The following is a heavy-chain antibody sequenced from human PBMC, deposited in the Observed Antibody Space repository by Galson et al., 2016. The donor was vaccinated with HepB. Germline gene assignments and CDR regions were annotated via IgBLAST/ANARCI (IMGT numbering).Heavy chain of an antibody. Sequence: SVKVSCKASGYTFTRYVASWVRQAPGQGLEWMGWVSGYNGNTNYAQKLQGRVTMTTDTSTNTAYMELRSLRSYDSAVYYCARGITTLGTTDQLDYWGQGTMVTVSS. CDR3: ARGITTLGTTDQLDY. CDR2: VSGYNGNT. J-gene: IGHJ4*02. D-gene: IGHD1-7*01. CDR1: GYTFTRYV. V-gene: IGHV1-18*01.